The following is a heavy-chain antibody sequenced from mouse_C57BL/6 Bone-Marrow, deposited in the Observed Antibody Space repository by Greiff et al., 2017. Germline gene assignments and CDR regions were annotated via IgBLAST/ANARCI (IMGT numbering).Heavy chain of an antibody. Sequence: VQLQQSGAELVRPGASVTLSCKASGYTFTDYEMHWVKQTPVHGLEWIGAIDPETGGTAYNQKFKGKAILTADKSSSTAYMELRSLTSEDSAVYYCTRWLLPYYFDYGGQGTTLTVSS. CDR3: TRWLLPYYFDY. D-gene: IGHD2-3*01. J-gene: IGHJ2*01. V-gene: IGHV1-15*01. CDR1: GYTFTDYE. CDR2: IDPETGGT.